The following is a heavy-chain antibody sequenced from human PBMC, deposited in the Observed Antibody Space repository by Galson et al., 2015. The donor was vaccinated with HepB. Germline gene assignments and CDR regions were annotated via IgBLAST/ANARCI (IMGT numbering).Heavy chain of an antibody. V-gene: IGHV1-18*01. CDR1: GYSFTNYG. CDR2: FSGYDGST. CDR3: ARDSRLELRLNNYFSYGMDV. Sequence: SVKVSCKASGYSFTNYGLSWIRQAPGPGLEWMGWFSGYDGSTNYAQKFQGRVTMTADTSTGTAYLERKNLRSDDTAVYYCARDSRLELRLNNYFSYGMDVWGQGTAVTVSS. D-gene: IGHD2/OR15-2a*01. J-gene: IGHJ6*02.